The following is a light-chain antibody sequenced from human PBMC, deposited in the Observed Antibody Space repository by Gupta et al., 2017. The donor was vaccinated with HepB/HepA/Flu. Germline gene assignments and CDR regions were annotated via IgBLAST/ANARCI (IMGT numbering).Light chain of an antibody. CDR2: DVS. CDR3: QQRSNWPRT. Sequence: EIVLTQSPAALSLSPGERATLSCRASQNIRSSLAWYQHKSGRAPRLLIYDVSNRATGIPVRFAGSGSGTAFTLTISSLEPEDVAVYYCQQRSNWPRTFGQGTKVEI. CDR1: QNIRSS. V-gene: IGKV3-11*01. J-gene: IGKJ1*01.